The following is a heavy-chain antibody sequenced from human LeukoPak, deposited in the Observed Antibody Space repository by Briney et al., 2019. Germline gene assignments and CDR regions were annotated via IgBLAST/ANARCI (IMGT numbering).Heavy chain of an antibody. Sequence: PSETLSLTCAVYGGSFIGYYWSWIRQPPGRGLEWIGEINHSGTTNYNPSLKSRVTISVDTSKNQFSLKLSSVTAADTAVYYCSKGGPHTVTTFRWFDPWGHGTLATVSS. CDR3: SKGGPHTVTTFRWFDP. CDR1: GGSFIGYY. CDR2: INHSGTT. V-gene: IGHV4-34*01. J-gene: IGHJ5*02. D-gene: IGHD4-17*01.